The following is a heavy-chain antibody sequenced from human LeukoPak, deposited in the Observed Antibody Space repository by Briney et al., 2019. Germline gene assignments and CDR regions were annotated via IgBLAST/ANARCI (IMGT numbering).Heavy chain of an antibody. CDR2: IYTSGST. CDR3: ARAYSSGWYGGRDNWFDP. V-gene: IGHV4-61*02. Sequence: SETLSLTCTVSGGSISSGSYYWSWIRQPAGKGLEWIGRIYTSGSTNYNPSLKSRVTISVDTSKNQFSLKLSSVTAADTAVYYCARAYSSGWYGGRDNWFDPWGQGTLVTVSS. D-gene: IGHD6-19*01. J-gene: IGHJ5*02. CDR1: GGSISSGSYY.